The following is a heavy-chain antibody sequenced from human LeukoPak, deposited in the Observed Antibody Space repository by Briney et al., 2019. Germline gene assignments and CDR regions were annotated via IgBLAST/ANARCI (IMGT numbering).Heavy chain of an antibody. Sequence: SKTLSLTCTVSGGSISSSSYYWSWIRQPPGKGLEWIGYIYYSGSTYYNPSLKSRVTISVDTSKNQFSLKLSSVTAADTAVYYCARRYSSSWYWFDPWGQGTLVTVSS. D-gene: IGHD6-13*01. J-gene: IGHJ5*02. CDR2: IYYSGST. CDR1: GGSISSSSYY. CDR3: ARRYSSSWYWFDP. V-gene: IGHV4-30-4*01.